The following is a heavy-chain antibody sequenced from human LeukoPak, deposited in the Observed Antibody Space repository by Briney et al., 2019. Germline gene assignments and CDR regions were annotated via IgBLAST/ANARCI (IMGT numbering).Heavy chain of an antibody. D-gene: IGHD6-19*01. Sequence: PGGSLRLSCAASGFTFDDYAMHWVRQAPGKGLEWVSLISVDGGSTYYADSVKGRFTISRDNSKNSLHLQMNSLRTEDTALYYCAKDARGLRGSGWRTPFDYWGQGTLVTVSS. CDR3: AKDARGLRGSGWRTPFDY. V-gene: IGHV3-43*02. CDR1: GFTFDDYA. CDR2: ISVDGGST. J-gene: IGHJ4*02.